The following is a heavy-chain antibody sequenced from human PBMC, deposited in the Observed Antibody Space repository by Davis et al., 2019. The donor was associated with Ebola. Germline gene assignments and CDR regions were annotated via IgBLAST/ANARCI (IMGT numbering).Heavy chain of an antibody. CDR1: GYTFTSYD. Sequence: ASVKVSCKASGYTFTSYDINWVRQATGQGLEWMGWMNPNSGNTGYAQKFQGRVTMTRNTSISTAYMELSSLRSEDTAVYYCARGREGLGLWLHGNWFDPWGQGTLVTVSS. CDR3: ARGREGLGLWLHGNWFDP. V-gene: IGHV1-8*01. J-gene: IGHJ5*02. CDR2: MNPNSGNT. D-gene: IGHD5-18*01.